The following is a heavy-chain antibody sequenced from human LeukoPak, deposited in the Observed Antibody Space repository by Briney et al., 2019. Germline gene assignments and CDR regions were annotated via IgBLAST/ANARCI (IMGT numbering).Heavy chain of an antibody. J-gene: IGHJ6*04. CDR1: GYIFSSYG. D-gene: IGHD6-6*01. Sequence: ASVKVSCKASGYIFSSYGMSWVRQAPGQGLEWMAWISTQNGNTQYALRFQDRVNMTTDTSTKTVYMELRSLRSDDTAVYYCARGPLKWSSSSSVSGPLDEMDVWGKGTTVTVSS. CDR3: ARGPLKWSSSSSVSGPLDEMDV. V-gene: IGHV1-18*01. CDR2: ISTQNGNT.